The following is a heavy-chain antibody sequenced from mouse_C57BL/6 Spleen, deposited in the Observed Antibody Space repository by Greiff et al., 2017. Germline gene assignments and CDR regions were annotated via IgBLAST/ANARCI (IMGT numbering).Heavy chain of an antibody. CDR1: GYTFTSYW. V-gene: IGHV1-61*01. CDR3: ARYDYDNFDY. D-gene: IGHD2-4*01. J-gene: IGHJ2*01. Sequence: QVQLQQPGAELVRPGSSVKLSCKASGYTFTSYWMDWVKQRPGQGLEWIGNIYPSDSETHYNQKFKDKATLTVDKSSSTAYMQRSSLTSEDSAVYYCARYDYDNFDYWGQGTTLTVSS. CDR2: IYPSDSET.